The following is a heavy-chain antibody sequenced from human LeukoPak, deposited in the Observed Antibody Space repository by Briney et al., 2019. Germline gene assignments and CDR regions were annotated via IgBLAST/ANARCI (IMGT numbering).Heavy chain of an antibody. V-gene: IGHV4-4*07. CDR1: GGSISSYY. J-gene: IGHJ4*02. D-gene: IGHD3-22*01. CDR3: ARDRWGSSGYFTYFDS. CDR2: IYTSGST. Sequence: PSETLSPPXTGSGGSISSYYCSWISPPAREGLEWIGRIYTSGSTNYNPSLKSRVTMSVDTSKNQFSLKLSSVTAADTAVYYCARDRWGSSGYFTYFDSWGQGTLVTVSS.